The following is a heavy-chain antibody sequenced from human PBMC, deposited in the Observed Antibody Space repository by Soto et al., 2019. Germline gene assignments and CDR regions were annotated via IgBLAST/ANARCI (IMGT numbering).Heavy chain of an antibody. V-gene: IGHV3-33*01. Sequence: QVQLVESGGGVVQPGRSLRLSCAASGFIFSSYGMHWVRQAPGKGLEWVAVIWYDGSNKYYADSVKGRFTISRDNSKNTLYLQMNSLRAEDTAVYYCARDPSQGEDFWRINPFDYWGQGTLVTVSS. J-gene: IGHJ4*02. CDR2: IWYDGSNK. D-gene: IGHD3-3*01. CDR1: GFIFSSYG. CDR3: ARDPSQGEDFWRINPFDY.